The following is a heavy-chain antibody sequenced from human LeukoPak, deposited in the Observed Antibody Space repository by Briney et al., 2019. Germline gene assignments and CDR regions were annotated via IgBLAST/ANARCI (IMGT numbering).Heavy chain of an antibody. CDR2: IYTSGST. CDR1: GGSISSGSYY. D-gene: IGHD3-3*01. Sequence: SETLSLTCTVSGGSISSGSYYWSWIRQPAGKGLEWIGRIYTSGSTNYNPSLKSRVTISVDTSKNQFSLKLSSVTAADTAVYYCAREGPGYDFWSGYYTEYLQHWGQGTLVTVSS. J-gene: IGHJ1*01. CDR3: AREGPGYDFWSGYYTEYLQH. V-gene: IGHV4-61*02.